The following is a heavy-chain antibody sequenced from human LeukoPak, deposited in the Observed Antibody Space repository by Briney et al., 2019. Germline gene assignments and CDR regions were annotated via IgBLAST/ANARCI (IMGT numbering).Heavy chain of an antibody. CDR1: GGTFSSYA. J-gene: IGHJ4*02. CDR2: IIPIFGTA. Sequence: ASVKVSCKASGGTFSSYAISWVRQAPGQGLEWMGGIIPIFGTANYAQKFQGRVTITADKSTSTAYMELSSLRSEDTAVYYCARASPTYYYDSSGLDYWGQGTLVTVSS. CDR3: ARASPTYYYDSSGLDY. V-gene: IGHV1-69*06. D-gene: IGHD3-22*01.